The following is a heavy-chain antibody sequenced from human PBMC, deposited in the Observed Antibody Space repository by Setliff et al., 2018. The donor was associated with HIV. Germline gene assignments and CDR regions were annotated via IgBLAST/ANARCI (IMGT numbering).Heavy chain of an antibody. CDR2: INHSGST. CDR3: AKVRSYGSAYDAFDV. V-gene: IGHV4-34*01. J-gene: IGHJ3*01. CDR1: GGSSTDIGGSFTDYY. D-gene: IGHD3-10*01. Sequence: PSETLSLTCAVFGGSSTDIGGSFTDYYWIWIRQPPGKGLEWIGEINHSGSTHYNPSLKSRFTISVDTSKNQFSLRLTSVTAADTAVYYCAKVRSYGSAYDAFDVWGPGTMVTVSS.